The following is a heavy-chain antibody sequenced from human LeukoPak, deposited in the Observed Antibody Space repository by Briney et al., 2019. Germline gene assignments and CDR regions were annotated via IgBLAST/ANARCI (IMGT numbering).Heavy chain of an antibody. Sequence: GGSLRLSCAASGFTFSSYAMSWVRQAPGKGLEWVSAISGSGGSTYYADSVKGRFTISRDNSKNTLYLQMNSLRAEDTAMYYCARRYSSSWTGGYYFDYWGQGTLVTVSS. V-gene: IGHV3-23*01. CDR3: ARRYSSSWTGGYYFDY. CDR1: GFTFSSYA. D-gene: IGHD6-13*01. CDR2: ISGSGGST. J-gene: IGHJ4*02.